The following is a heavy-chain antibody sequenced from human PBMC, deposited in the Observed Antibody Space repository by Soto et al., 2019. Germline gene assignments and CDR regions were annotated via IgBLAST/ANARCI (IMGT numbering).Heavy chain of an antibody. D-gene: IGHD2-15*01. J-gene: IGHJ6*04. CDR1: GFTVSSKY. CDR3: TRDDVNCSGGRCYGVPMGV. CDR2: IQSGGST. V-gene: IGHV3-66*01. Sequence: EVQLVESGGGLVQPGGSLRLSCAASGFTVSSKYMSWVGQAPGKGLEWVSLIQSGGSTYYAGSVKGRFTLSRDNSENTLSLQMNSLRVVDTAVYYCTRDDVNCSGGRCYGVPMGVWGKGTTVTVSA.